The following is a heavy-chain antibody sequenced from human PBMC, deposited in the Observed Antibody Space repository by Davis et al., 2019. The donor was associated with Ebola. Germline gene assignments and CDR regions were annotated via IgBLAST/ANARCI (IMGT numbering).Heavy chain of an antibody. Sequence: PGGSLRLSCAASGFTFSSYSMNWVRQAPGKGLEWVSSISSSSSYIYYADSVKGRFTISRDNAKNSLYLQMNSLRAEDTAVYYCARDSVRGSGHNWFDPWGQGTLVTVSS. CDR2: ISSSSSYI. D-gene: IGHD3-16*01. CDR3: ARDSVRGSGHNWFDP. J-gene: IGHJ5*02. CDR1: GFTFSSYS. V-gene: IGHV3-21*01.